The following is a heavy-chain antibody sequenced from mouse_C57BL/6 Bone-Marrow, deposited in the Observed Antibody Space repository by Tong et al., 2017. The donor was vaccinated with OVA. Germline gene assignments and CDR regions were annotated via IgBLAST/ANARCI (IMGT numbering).Heavy chain of an antibody. J-gene: IGHJ4*01. D-gene: IGHD1-1*01. CDR2: IYPGDGDT. CDR1: GYAFSSSW. Sequence: VQLQESGAELVKPGASVKLSCKASGYAFSSSWMNWVKQRPGKGLEWIGRIYPGDGDTNYNGKFKGKATLTADKSSSTAYMQLSSLTSEDSAVYFCAMAFITTVRYYAMDYWGQGTSVTVSS. CDR3: AMAFITTVRYYAMDY. V-gene: IGHV1-82*01.